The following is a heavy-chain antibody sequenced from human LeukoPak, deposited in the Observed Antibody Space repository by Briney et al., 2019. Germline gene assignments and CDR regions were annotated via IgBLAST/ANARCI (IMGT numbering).Heavy chain of an antibody. CDR3: ASEVTAYAFDI. CDR1: GYTFTSYY. V-gene: IGHV1-46*01. J-gene: IGHJ3*02. Sequence: ASVKVSCKASGYTFTSYYIHWVRQAPGQGLEWMGVINPSGDSTTYAQNFQRRVTMTRDTSTSTVYMELSSLRSEDTAMYYCASEVTAYAFDIWGQGTMVTVSS. D-gene: IGHD2-21*02. CDR2: INPSGDST.